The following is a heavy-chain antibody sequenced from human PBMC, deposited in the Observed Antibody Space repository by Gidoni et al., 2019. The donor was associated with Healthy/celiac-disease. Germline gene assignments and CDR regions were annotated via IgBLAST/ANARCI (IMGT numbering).Heavy chain of an antibody. J-gene: IGHJ6*02. CDR2: ISWNSGSI. V-gene: IGHV3-9*01. CDR3: AKDRGVGATPYYYYYYGMDV. CDR1: GYTFADYS. D-gene: IGHD1-26*01. Sequence: EVQLVESRGGLVQPGRCLRLSCAASGYTFADYSMHWVRQAPGKGLEWVAGISWNSGSIGYADSVKGRFTISRDNAKNSLYLQMNSLRAEDTALYYCAKDRGVGATPYYYYYYGMDVWGQGTTVTVSS.